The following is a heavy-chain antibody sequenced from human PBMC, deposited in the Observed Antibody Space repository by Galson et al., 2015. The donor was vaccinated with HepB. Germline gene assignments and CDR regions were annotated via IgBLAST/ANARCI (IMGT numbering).Heavy chain of an antibody. CDR2: IRYDGSNK. Sequence: SLRLSCAASGFTFSSYGMHWARQAPGKGLEWVAFIRYDGSNKYYADSVKGRFTISRDNSKNTLYLQMNSLRAEDTAVYYCAKAIKGYSYGYSPYYYYYGMDVWGQGTTVTVSS. D-gene: IGHD5-18*01. J-gene: IGHJ6*02. CDR1: GFTFSSYG. V-gene: IGHV3-30*02. CDR3: AKAIKGYSYGYSPYYYYYGMDV.